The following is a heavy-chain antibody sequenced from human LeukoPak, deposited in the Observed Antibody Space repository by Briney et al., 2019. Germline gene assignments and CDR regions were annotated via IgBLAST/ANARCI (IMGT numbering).Heavy chain of an antibody. CDR1: GDSISTYY. J-gene: IGHJ3*02. D-gene: IGHD5-18*01. CDR2: IDYRGST. V-gene: IGHV4-59*01. CDR3: ARSRSGYSYDHAAFEI. Sequence: SETLPLTCTVSGDSISTYYWSWIRQPPGKGLEWIAYIDYRGSTTYNPSLRSRVTISVDTSRNQFSLKLSSVTAADAAVYYCARSRSGYSYDHAAFEIWGQGTMVTVSS.